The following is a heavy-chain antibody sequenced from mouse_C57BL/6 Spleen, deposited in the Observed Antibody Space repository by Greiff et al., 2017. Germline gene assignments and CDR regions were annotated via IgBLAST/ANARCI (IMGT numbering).Heavy chain of an antibody. V-gene: IGHV1-55*01. D-gene: IGHD1-1*01. CDR3: ARFYGSSYWYFEG. Sequence: QVQLQQPGAELVKPGASVKMSCKASGYTFTSYWITWVKQRPGQGLEWIGDIYPGSGSTNYNEKFKSKCTMTVDTSSSTAYMQLNSLTSEDSAFYYCARFYGSSYWYFEGWGTGTTVTVSS. CDR1: GYTFTSYW. CDR2: IYPGSGST. J-gene: IGHJ1*03.